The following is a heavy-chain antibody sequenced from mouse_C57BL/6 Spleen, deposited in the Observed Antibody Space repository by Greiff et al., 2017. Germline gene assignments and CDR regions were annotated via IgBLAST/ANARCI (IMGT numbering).Heavy chain of an antibody. V-gene: IGHV1-18*01. CDR2: INPNNGGT. CDR3: ARTYYAMDY. Sequence: EVQRVESGPELVKPGASVKIPCKASGYTFTDYNMDWVKQSHGKSLEWIGDINPNNGGTIYNQKFKGKATLTVDKSSSTAYMELRSLTSEDTAVYYCARTYYAMDYWGQGTSVTVSS. J-gene: IGHJ4*01. CDR1: GYTFTDYN.